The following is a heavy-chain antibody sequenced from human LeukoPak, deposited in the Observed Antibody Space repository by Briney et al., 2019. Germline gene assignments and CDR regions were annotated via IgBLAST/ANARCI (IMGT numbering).Heavy chain of an antibody. J-gene: IGHJ6*02. V-gene: IGHV4-31*03. D-gene: IGHD3-16*01. CDR1: GGSISSGGYY. Sequence: PSETLSLTCTVSGGSISSGGYYWSWIRQHPGKGLEWIGYIYYSGSTYYNPSLKSRVTISVDTSKNQFSLKLSSVTAADTAVYYCARDNYLFYGMDVWGQGTTVTVSS. CDR2: IYYSGST. CDR3: ARDNYLFYGMDV.